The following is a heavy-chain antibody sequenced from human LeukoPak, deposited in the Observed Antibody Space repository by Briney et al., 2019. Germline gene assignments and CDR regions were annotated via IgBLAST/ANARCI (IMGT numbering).Heavy chain of an antibody. CDR3: AKDPRPVVVVAASWFDP. D-gene: IGHD2-15*01. CDR1: GFTFSSYA. CDR2: ISGSGGST. V-gene: IGHV3-23*01. J-gene: IGHJ5*02. Sequence: VGSLRLSCAASGFTFSSYAMSWVRQAPGKGLEWVSAISGSGGSTYYADSVKGRFTISRDNSKNTLYLQMNSLRAEDTAVYYCAKDPRPVVVVAASWFDPWGQGTLVTVSS.